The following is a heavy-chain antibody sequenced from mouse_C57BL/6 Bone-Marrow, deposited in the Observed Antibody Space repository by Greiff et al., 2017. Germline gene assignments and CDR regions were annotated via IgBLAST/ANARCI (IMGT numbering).Heavy chain of an antibody. CDR1: GYTFTSYW. J-gene: IGHJ2*01. CDR2: IGPSDSYT. V-gene: IGHV1-69*01. Sequence: QVQLQQPGAEFVMPGASVKLSCKASGYTFTSYWMHWVKQRPGQGLEWIGEIGPSDSYTNYNQKFKGKSTLTVDKSSSTAYMQLSSLTSEDSAVYYCARETAQVYFDYWGQGTTLTVSS. CDR3: ARETAQVYFDY. D-gene: IGHD3-2*02.